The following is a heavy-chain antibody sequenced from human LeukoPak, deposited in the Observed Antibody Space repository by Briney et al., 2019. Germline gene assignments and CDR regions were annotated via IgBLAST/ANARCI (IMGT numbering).Heavy chain of an antibody. CDR3: AKGLGVVIDFLVFDN. CDR2: ISSSSSPI. CDR1: GFTFSGYS. D-gene: IGHD3-3*01. Sequence: GGSLRLSCAASGFTFSGYSMNWVRQAPGKGLEWISYISSSSSPIYYADSVKGRFTISRDNAKNTLYLQMNSLRAEDTAIYYCAKGLGVVIDFLVFDNWGQGTLVTVSS. V-gene: IGHV3-48*01. J-gene: IGHJ4*02.